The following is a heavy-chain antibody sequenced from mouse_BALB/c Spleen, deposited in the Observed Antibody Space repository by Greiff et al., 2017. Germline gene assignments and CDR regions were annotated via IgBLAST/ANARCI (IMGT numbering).Heavy chain of an antibody. D-gene: IGHD2-10*02. Sequence: EVKLMESGGGLVKPGGSLKLSCAASGFTFSDYYMYWVRQTPEKRLEWVATISDGGSYTYYPDSVKGRFTISRDNAKNNLYLQMSSLKSEDTAMYYCARAYGNPYAMDYWGQGTSVTVSS. J-gene: IGHJ4*01. CDR3: ARAYGNPYAMDY. CDR2: ISDGGSYT. CDR1: GFTFSDYY. V-gene: IGHV5-4*02.